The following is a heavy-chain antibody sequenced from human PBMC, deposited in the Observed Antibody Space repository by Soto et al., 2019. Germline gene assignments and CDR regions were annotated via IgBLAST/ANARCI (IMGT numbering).Heavy chain of an antibody. J-gene: IGHJ4*01. Sequence: GGSLRLSCAASGFTFTNYAMSWVRQAPGKGLEWVSSFSGGGGSTYYAASVKGRFTVSRDNSKSTLYLQMNSLRADDTALYFCARGGEATTYFFDYWGQGTPVTVSS. CDR3: ARGGEATTYFFDY. D-gene: IGHD5-12*01. CDR2: FSGGGGST. CDR1: GFTFTNYA. V-gene: IGHV3-23*01.